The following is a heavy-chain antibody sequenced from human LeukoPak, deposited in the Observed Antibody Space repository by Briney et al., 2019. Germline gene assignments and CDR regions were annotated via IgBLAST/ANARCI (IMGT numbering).Heavy chain of an antibody. D-gene: IGHD5-18*01. J-gene: IGHJ4*02. CDR3: ARDNDACGYSYGYCYFDY. V-gene: IGHV1-69*01. CDR2: IIPIFGTA. Sequence: SVKVSCKASGGTFTSCVISWVRQAPGQGLEWMGGIIPIFGTANYAQKFQGRVTITADESTSTAYMELSSLRSEDTAVYYCARDNDACGYSYGYCYFDYWGQGTLVTVSS. CDR1: GGTFTSCV.